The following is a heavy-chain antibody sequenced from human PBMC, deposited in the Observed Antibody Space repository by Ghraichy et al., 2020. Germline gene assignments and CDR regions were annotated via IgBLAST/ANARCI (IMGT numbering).Heavy chain of an antibody. D-gene: IGHD4-17*01. CDR1: GGSISSSSYY. CDR2: IYYSGST. CDR3: ARQQLGHYGDPNWFDP. Sequence: SETLSLTCTVSGGSISSSSYYWGWIRQPPGKGLEWIGSIYYSGSTYYNPSLKSRVTISVDTSKNQFSLKLSSVTAADTAVYYCARQQLGHYGDPNWFDPWGQGTLVTVSS. J-gene: IGHJ5*02. V-gene: IGHV4-39*01.